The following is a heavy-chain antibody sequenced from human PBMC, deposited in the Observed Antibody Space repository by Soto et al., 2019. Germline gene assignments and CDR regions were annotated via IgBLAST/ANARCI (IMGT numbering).Heavy chain of an antibody. Sequence: GESLKISCKGSGYTFTNNWIGWVRQMPGKGLEWMGIIYPGDSDARYSPSFQGQVTISVDKSISTAYLQWSSLKASDTATYYCARLYGSSTSGLDVWGQGTTVTVSS. CDR2: IYPGDSDA. CDR3: ARLYGSSTSGLDV. J-gene: IGHJ6*02. D-gene: IGHD6-6*01. CDR1: GYTFTNNW. V-gene: IGHV5-51*01.